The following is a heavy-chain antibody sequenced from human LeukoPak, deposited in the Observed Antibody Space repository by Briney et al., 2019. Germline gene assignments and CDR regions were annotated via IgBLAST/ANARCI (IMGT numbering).Heavy chain of an antibody. V-gene: IGHV3-23*01. J-gene: IGHJ5*02. CDR3: AKDRAYYHLWDGYYRNWFDP. Sequence: GGSLRLSCAASGFTFDNFAMTWVRQAPGKGLEWVSGISGSGGSTYYIDSVKGRFIISRDNSKNTLYLQMNSVSAEDTAVYYCAKDRAYYHLWDGYYRNWFDPWGQGTLVTVSS. CDR2: ISGSGGST. CDR1: GFTFDNFA. D-gene: IGHD3-3*02.